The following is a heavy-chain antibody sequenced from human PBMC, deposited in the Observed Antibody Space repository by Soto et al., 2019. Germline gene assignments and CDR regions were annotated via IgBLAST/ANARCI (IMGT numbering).Heavy chain of an antibody. J-gene: IGHJ5*02. CDR3: AAVPSLLRFLEWLSFFDP. CDR2: ISGSGGST. CDR1: GFTFSSYA. Sequence: GGSLRLSCAASGFTFSSYAMSWVRQAPGKGLEWVSAISGSGGSTYYADSVKGRFTISRDNSKNTLYLQMNSLRAEDTAVYYCAAVPSLLRFLEWLSFFDPWGQGTLVTVSS. V-gene: IGHV3-23*01. D-gene: IGHD3-3*01.